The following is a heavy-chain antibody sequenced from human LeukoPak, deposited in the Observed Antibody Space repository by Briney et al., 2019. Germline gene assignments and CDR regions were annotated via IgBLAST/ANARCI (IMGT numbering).Heavy chain of an antibody. CDR3: ARDTPPFTMIVVALNWFDP. CDR2: IIPILGIA. V-gene: IGHV1-69*04. D-gene: IGHD3-22*01. Sequence: SVKVSCKASGGTFSSYAISWVRQAPGQGLEWMGRIIPILGIANYAQKFQGRVTITADKSTGTAYMELSSLRSEDTAVYYCARDTPPFTMIVVALNWFDPWGQGTLVTVSS. J-gene: IGHJ5*02. CDR1: GGTFSSYA.